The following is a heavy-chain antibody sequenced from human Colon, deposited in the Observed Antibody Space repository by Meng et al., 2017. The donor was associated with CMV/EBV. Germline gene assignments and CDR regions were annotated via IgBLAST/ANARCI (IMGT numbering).Heavy chain of an antibody. CDR1: FSSYT. D-gene: IGHD3-10*01. CDR2: IIASLART. Sequence: FSSYTITWVRQAPGQGLEWVGRIIASLARTNHAQKFQGRVTISADPSTNTAYMELSSLRSEDTAVYYCARGGVGKLPGYYYYGMDVWGQGTTVTVSS. CDR3: ARGGVGKLPGYYYYGMDV. V-gene: IGHV1-69*02. J-gene: IGHJ6*02.